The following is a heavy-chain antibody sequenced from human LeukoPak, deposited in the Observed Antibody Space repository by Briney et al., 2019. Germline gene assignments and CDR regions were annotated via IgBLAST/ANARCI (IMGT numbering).Heavy chain of an antibody. D-gene: IGHD3-10*01. Sequence: GGSLRLSCAASGFTLRDYAMHWVRQVPGKALNWVAGISFNSGNLDYANSVKGRFTISRDNANNSLYLQMNSLTPEDTAWYFCAKAKGFAAMYYFDYWGQGTLVTVPS. CDR2: ISFNSGNL. J-gene: IGHJ4*02. V-gene: IGHV3-9*01. CDR3: AKAKGFAAMYYFDY. CDR1: GFTLRDYA.